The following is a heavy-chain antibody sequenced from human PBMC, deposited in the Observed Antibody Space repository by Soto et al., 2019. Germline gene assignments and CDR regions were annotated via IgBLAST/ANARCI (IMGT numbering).Heavy chain of an antibody. V-gene: IGHV3-23*01. D-gene: IGHD3-22*01. CDR2: ISGSGGST. CDR1: GFTFSSYA. Sequence: EVQLLESGGGLVQPGGSLRLSCAASGFTFSSYAMSCVRQAPGKGLEWVSAISGSGGSTYYADSVKGRFTISRDNSKNTLYLQMNSLRAEDTAVYYCAKDLLTYYYDSSGPYNWFDPWGQGTLVTVSS. J-gene: IGHJ5*02. CDR3: AKDLLTYYYDSSGPYNWFDP.